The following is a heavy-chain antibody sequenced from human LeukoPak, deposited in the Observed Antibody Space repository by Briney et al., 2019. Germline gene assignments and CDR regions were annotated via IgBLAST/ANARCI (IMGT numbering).Heavy chain of an antibody. CDR3: AKDREAAAGRDEFDY. CDR1: GFTFSSYG. CDR2: ISYDGSNK. J-gene: IGHJ4*02. D-gene: IGHD6-13*01. Sequence: PGRSLRLSCAASGFTFSSYGMHWVRQAPGKGLEWVAVISYDGSNKYYADSVEGRFTISRDNSKNTLYLQMNSLRAEDTAVYYCAKDREAAAGRDEFDYWGQGTLVTVSS. V-gene: IGHV3-30*18.